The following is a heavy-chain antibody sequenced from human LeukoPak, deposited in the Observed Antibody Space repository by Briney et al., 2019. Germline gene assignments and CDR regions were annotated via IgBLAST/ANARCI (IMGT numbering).Heavy chain of an antibody. CDR1: GFTFSTYW. J-gene: IGHJ6*02. Sequence: PGGSLRLSCAASGFTFSTYWMSWVRQAPGKGLEWVANIKQDGSEKYYVDSLKGRFTISRDNAKNSLYLQMNSLRAEDTAVYFCARGAYGMDVWGQGTTVTVSS. CDR3: ARGAYGMDV. CDR2: IKQDGSEK. V-gene: IGHV3-7*01.